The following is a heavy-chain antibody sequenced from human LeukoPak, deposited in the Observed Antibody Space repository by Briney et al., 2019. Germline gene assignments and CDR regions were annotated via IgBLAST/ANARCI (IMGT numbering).Heavy chain of an antibody. CDR2: IYYSGST. CDR3: ARAYYGSGSYYLYYYYMDV. Sequence: SETLSLTCTVSGGSISSYYWSWIRQPPGKGLEWIGYIYYSGSTNYNPSLKSRVTISVDTSKNQSSLKLSSVTAADTAVYYCARAYYGSGSYYLYYYYMDVWGKGTTVTVSS. V-gene: IGHV4-59*01. J-gene: IGHJ6*03. CDR1: GGSISSYY. D-gene: IGHD3-10*01.